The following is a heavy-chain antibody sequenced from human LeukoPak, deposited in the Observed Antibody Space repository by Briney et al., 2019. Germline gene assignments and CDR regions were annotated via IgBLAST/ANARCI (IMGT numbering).Heavy chain of an antibody. J-gene: IGHJ4*02. V-gene: IGHV4-34*01. CDR1: GGSLSGYY. Sequence: PSETLSLTCAVYGGSLSGYYWTWIRQPPGKGLEWIGEINHSGSTNYNPSLKSRVTISIDTSKNQFSLILSSVTAADTAVYYCARGLSDVYWGQGTLVTVSS. CDR2: INHSGST. CDR3: ARGLSDVY.